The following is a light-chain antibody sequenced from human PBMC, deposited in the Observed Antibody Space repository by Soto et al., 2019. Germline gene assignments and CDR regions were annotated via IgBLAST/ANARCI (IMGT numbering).Light chain of an antibody. Sequence: EVVMTQSPATLSVSPGETATLSCRASQSVATNLAWYQQRPGQAPRLLIYGASKRAIGLPARFSGSGSGTEFTLTITSLQSEDFAVYYCRQYNKWPQTFGQGTKV. CDR2: GAS. CDR1: QSVATN. CDR3: RQYNKWPQT. J-gene: IGKJ1*01. V-gene: IGKV3-15*01.